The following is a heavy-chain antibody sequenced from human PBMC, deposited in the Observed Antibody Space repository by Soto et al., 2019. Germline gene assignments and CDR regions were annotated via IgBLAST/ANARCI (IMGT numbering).Heavy chain of an antibody. V-gene: IGHV3-30-3*01. CDR3: ARGGPIVVVTYYFDY. J-gene: IGHJ4*02. CDR2: ISYDGSNK. CDR1: GFTFSSYA. D-gene: IGHD3-22*01. Sequence: QVQLVESGGGVVQPGRSLRLSCAASGFTFSSYAMHWVRQAPGKGLEWVAVISYDGSNKYYADSVKGRFTISRDNSKNTLYLQMNSRRAEDTAVYYCARGGPIVVVTYYFDYWGQGTLVTVSS.